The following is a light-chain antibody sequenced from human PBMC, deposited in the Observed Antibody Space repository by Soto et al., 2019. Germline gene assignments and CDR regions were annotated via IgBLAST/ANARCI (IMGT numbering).Light chain of an antibody. CDR1: QSVSSSY. J-gene: IGKJ5*01. Sequence: EIVLTQSPGTLSLSPGERATLSCRSSQSVSSSYLAWYQQKPGQAPRLIIYGASSRATGVPDRFSGSGSGTDFTLTVSRLEPEDFAVYYCQQYGSSPITFGRGTRLEIK. V-gene: IGKV3-20*01. CDR3: QQYGSSPIT. CDR2: GAS.